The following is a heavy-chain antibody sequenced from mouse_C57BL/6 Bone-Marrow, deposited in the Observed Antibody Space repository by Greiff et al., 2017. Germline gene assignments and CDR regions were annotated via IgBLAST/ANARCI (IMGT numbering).Heavy chain of an antibody. D-gene: IGHD1-1*01. CDR3: ASITTVVATPYWYFDV. J-gene: IGHJ1*03. CDR2: INSDGGST. V-gene: IGHV5-2*01. CDR1: EYEFPSHD. Sequence: EVMLVESGGGLVQPGESLKLSCESNEYEFPSHDMSWVRKTPEKRLELVAAINSDGGSTYYPDTMERRFILSRDNTKKTLYLQMSSLRSEDTALYYCASITTVVATPYWYFDVWGTGTTVTVSS.